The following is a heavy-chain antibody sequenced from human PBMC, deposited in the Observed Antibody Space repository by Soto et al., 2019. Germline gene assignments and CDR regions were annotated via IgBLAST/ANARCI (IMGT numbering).Heavy chain of an antibody. D-gene: IGHD6-13*01. CDR1: GYTFTSYG. CDR3: VRRHVSATGIDWFDP. Sequence: ASVKVSCKASGYTFTSYGIHWVRQAPGQRLEWMGWISAANGDTKYSPKFQGRVTITRDTSASTAYMELSSLRSEDTAVYYCVRRHVSATGIDWFDPWGQGTLVTVSS. CDR2: ISAANGDT. V-gene: IGHV1-3*01. J-gene: IGHJ5*02.